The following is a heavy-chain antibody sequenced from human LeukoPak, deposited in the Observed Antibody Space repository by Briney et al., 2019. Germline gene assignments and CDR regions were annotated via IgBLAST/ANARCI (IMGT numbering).Heavy chain of an antibody. CDR1: GGSISSGGYY. CDR3: ARDANDILTGFYYFDY. Sequence: PSETLSLTCTVSGGSISSGGYYWSWIRQPPGKGLEWIGYIYHSGSTYYNPSLKSRVTISVDRSKNQFSLKLSSVTAADTAVYYCARDANDILTGFYYFDYWGQGTLVTVSS. CDR2: IYHSGST. J-gene: IGHJ4*02. D-gene: IGHD3-9*01. V-gene: IGHV4-30-2*01.